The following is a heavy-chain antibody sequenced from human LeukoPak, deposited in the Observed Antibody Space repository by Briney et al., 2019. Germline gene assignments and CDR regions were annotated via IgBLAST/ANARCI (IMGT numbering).Heavy chain of an antibody. D-gene: IGHD6-19*01. CDR1: GFTFIVYD. CDR2: IGIRGDT. V-gene: IGHV3-13*01. CDR3: ARGGIQVSGIDEFDY. Sequence: GGSLRHSCAAPGFTFIVYDMHWVRAEIGEGLWCVSAIGIRGDTYYSGSVKGRFTISRENAESSLYLQMNSLRAEDTAVYYCARGGIQVSGIDEFDYWGQGTLVTVSS. J-gene: IGHJ4*02.